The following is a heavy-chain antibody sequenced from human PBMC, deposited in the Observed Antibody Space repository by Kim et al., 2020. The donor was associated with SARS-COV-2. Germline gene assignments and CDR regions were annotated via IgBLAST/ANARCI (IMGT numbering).Heavy chain of an antibody. V-gene: IGHV4-59*01. D-gene: IGHD3-10*01. CDR3: ARDRGGLKHYMDV. Sequence: SNPSLESPVAISIDTSKNQFSLNLRSVTAADTALYYCARDRGGLKHYMDVWGKGTAVTISS. J-gene: IGHJ6*03.